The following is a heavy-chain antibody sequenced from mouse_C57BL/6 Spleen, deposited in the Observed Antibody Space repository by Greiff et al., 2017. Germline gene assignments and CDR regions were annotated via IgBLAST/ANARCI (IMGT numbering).Heavy chain of an antibody. V-gene: IGHV1-64*01. CDR3: ARFPYYYGSSYGYFDV. CDR2: IHPNSGST. CDR1: GYTFTSYW. Sequence: QVQLQQPGAELVKPGSSVKLSCKASGYTFTSYWMPWVKQRPGQGLEWIGMIHPNSGSTNYNEKFKSKATLTVDKSSSTAYMQLSSLTSEDSAVYYCARFPYYYGSSYGYFDVGGTGTTVTVAS. J-gene: IGHJ1*03. D-gene: IGHD1-1*01.